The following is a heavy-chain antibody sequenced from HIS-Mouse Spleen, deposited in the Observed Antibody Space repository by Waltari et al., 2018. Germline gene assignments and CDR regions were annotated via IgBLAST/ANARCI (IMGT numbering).Heavy chain of an antibody. CDR1: GFTFSSYA. Sequence: QVQLVESGGGLVQPGRSLRVSCAASGFTFSSYAIHSVRQAPGKGLGWVAVMSYNGSHKYSAAAVKGRFTISRGNSKNTLYMQMNSLRAEDTAVYYCASIPKLTGDAFDIWGQGTMVTVSS. V-gene: IGHV3-30-3*01. J-gene: IGHJ3*02. CDR3: ASIPKLTGDAFDI. D-gene: IGHD7-27*01. CDR2: MSYNGSHK.